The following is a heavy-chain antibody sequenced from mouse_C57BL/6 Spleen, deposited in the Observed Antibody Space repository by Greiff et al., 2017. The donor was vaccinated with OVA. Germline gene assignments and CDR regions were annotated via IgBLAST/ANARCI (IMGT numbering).Heavy chain of an antibody. CDR1: GYAFSSYW. Sequence: VMLVESGAELVKPGASVKISCKASGYAFSSYWMNWVKQRPGKGLEWIGQIYPGDGDTNYNGKFKGKATLTADKSSNTAYMQLSSLTSEDSAVYFCARLYDAYDGTMDYWGQGTSVTVSS. V-gene: IGHV1-80*01. J-gene: IGHJ4*01. CDR3: ARLYDAYDGTMDY. CDR2: IYPGDGDT. D-gene: IGHD2-3*01.